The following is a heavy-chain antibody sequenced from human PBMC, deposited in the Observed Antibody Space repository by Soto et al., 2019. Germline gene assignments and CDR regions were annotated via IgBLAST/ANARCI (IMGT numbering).Heavy chain of an antibody. Sequence: LSLTCTISGCSISIGGYYWYWIRQHPGKGLEWIGYIYYSGTTYYNPSLKSRVTISVDTSKNQFSLKLSSVTAADTAVYYCAASCVACGGFNYYGMDVWGQGTTVTVS. J-gene: IGHJ6*02. D-gene: IGHD2-21*01. CDR1: GCSISIGGYY. V-gene: IGHV4-31*03. CDR2: IYYSGTT. CDR3: AASCVACGGFNYYGMDV.